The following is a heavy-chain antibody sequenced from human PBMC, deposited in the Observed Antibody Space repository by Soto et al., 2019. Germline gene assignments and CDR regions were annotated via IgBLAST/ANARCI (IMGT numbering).Heavy chain of an antibody. D-gene: IGHD6-19*01. CDR1: GGSISSYY. CDR2: ISYSGST. CDR3: ARDLSSGWPGMDV. J-gene: IGHJ6*02. V-gene: IGHV4-59*01. Sequence: SETLSLTCTVSGGSISSYYWSWIRQPPGKGLEWIGYISYSGSTNYNPSLQSRVTISVDTSKNHFSLKLSSVTAADTAVYYCARDLSSGWPGMDVWGQGTTVTVSS.